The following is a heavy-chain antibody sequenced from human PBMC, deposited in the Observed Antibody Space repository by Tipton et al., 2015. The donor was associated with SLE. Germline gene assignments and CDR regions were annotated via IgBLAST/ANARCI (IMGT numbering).Heavy chain of an antibody. V-gene: IGHV4-39*01. D-gene: IGHD6-13*01. CDR1: GDSISSSSYY. Sequence: LRLSCTVSGDSISSSSYYWAWIRPPPGKGLEWIGTIYYSGSTYYNPSLKSRVTISVDTSKNQFSLRLNSVTAADTALYYCARQRLRYSSSWSPNWFDPWGQGTLVTVSS. CDR2: IYYSGST. CDR3: ARQRLRYSSSWSPNWFDP. J-gene: IGHJ5*02.